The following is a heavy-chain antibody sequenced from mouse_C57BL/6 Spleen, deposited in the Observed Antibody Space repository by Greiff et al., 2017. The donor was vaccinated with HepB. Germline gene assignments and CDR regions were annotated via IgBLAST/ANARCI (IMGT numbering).Heavy chain of an antibody. J-gene: IGHJ4*01. CDR2: IYPGSGST. V-gene: IGHV1-55*01. CDR3: ARGDYYGSSYDAMDY. D-gene: IGHD1-1*01. Sequence: QVQLQQPGAELVKPGASVKMSCKASGYTFTSYWITWVKQRPGQGLEWIGDIYPGSGSTNYNEKFKSKATLTVDTSSSTAYMQLSSLTSEDSAVYYCARGDYYGSSYDAMDYWGQGTSVTVSS. CDR1: GYTFTSYW.